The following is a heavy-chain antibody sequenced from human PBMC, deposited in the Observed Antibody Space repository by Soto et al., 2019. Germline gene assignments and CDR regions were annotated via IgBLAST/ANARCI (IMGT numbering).Heavy chain of an antibody. CDR2: ISSSSSTI. J-gene: IGHJ4*02. CDR3: ARTSMVRGVITEDCFDY. Sequence: EVQLVESGGGLVQPGGSLRLSCAASGFTFSSYSMNWVRQAPGKGLEWVSYISSSSSTIYYADSVKGRFTISRDNAKNSLYLQMNSLRDEDTAVYYCARTSMVRGVITEDCFDYWGQGTLVTVSS. V-gene: IGHV3-48*02. D-gene: IGHD3-10*01. CDR1: GFTFSSYS.